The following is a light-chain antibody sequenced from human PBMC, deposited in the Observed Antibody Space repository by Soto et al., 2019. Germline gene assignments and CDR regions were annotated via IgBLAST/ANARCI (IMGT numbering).Light chain of an antibody. CDR1: QSISSY. V-gene: IGKV1-39*01. Sequence: DIQMTQSPSSLSASVGDRVTIPCRASQSISSYLNWHQQKPGQAPKLLIYASSRLQSGVPSRFSGSVSGTDFTLTISSLQPEDFATYYCQQSFSTPPTFGQGTKLEIK. J-gene: IGKJ2*01. CDR3: QQSFSTPPT. CDR2: ASS.